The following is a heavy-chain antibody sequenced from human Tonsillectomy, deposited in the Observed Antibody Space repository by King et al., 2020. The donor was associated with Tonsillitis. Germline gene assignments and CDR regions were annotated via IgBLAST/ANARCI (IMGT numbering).Heavy chain of an antibody. CDR2: IGTVGDT. CDR3: ARVAHYYDSSGYSDAFDI. V-gene: IGHV3-13*04. J-gene: IGHJ3*02. D-gene: IGHD3-22*01. Sequence: VQLVESGGGLVQPGGSLRLSCAASGFTFSSYDMHWVRQATGKGLELVSSIGTVGDTYYPGSVKGRFTISRENANNSLYLQMNSQRAGDTAVYFCARVAHYYDSSGYSDAFDIWGQGTMVTVSS. CDR1: GFTFSSYD.